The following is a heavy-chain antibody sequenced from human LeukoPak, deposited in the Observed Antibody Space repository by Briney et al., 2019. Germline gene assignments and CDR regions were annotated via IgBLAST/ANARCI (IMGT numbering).Heavy chain of an antibody. J-gene: IGHJ6*03. CDR2: IYSGGST. D-gene: IGHD3-22*01. Sequence: GGSLRLSCAASGFTVSSNYMSWVRQAPGKGLEWVSVIYSGGSTYYADSVRGRFTISRDNAKNSLYLQMKSLRAEDTAVYYCTSYYYDDNYFYYMDVWGNGTTVTVSS. CDR1: GFTVSSNY. V-gene: IGHV3-66*01. CDR3: TSYYYDDNYFYYMDV.